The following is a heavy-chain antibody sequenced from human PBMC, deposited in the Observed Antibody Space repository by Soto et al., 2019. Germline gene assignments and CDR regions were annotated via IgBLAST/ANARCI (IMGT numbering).Heavy chain of an antibody. J-gene: IGHJ4*02. CDR1: GGSISSYY. D-gene: IGHD4-17*01. CDR2: IYYSGST. Sequence: QVQLQESGPGLVKPSETLSLTCTVSGGSISSYYWSWIRQPPGKGLEWIGYIYYSGSTNYNPSLTSRLTISVDTSKNQFSLKLSSVTAADTAVYYCARRYGDYFVYWGQGTLVTVSS. CDR3: ARRYGDYFVY. V-gene: IGHV4-59*08.